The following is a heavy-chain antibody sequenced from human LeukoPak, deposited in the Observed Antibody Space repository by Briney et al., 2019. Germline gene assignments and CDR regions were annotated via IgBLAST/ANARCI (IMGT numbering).Heavy chain of an antibody. D-gene: IGHD4-23*01. CDR1: GYTFTSND. J-gene: IGHJ3*02. CDR2: MNPNSGNT. CDR3: GTGGGYGGNSEAFDI. V-gene: IGHV1-8*01. Sequence: ASVRVSCRASGYTFTSNDINWVPPATGQGLEWVGWMNPNSGNTGYAQKFQGRVTMTRNTSISTAYMELSSLRSEDTAVYYCGTGGGYGGNSEAFDIWGQGTMVTVSS.